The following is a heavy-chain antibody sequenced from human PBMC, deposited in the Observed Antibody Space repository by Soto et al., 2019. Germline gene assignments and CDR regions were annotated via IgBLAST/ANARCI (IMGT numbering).Heavy chain of an antibody. CDR2: ISYDGSNK. V-gene: IGHV3-30-3*01. J-gene: IGHJ3*02. CDR1: GFTFSSYA. Sequence: GGSLRLSCAASGFTFSSYAMHWVRQAPGKGLEWVAVISYDGSNKYYADSVKGRFTISRDNSKNTLYLQMNSLRAEDTAVYYCARERYYDSSGYYYAYDAFDIWGQGTMVTVSS. D-gene: IGHD3-22*01. CDR3: ARERYYDSSGYYYAYDAFDI.